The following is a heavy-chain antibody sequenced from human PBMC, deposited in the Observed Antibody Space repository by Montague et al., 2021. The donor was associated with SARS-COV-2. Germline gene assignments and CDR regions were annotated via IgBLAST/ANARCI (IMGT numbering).Heavy chain of an antibody. V-gene: IGHV3-30*04. D-gene: IGHD3-22*01. CDR2: ISYDGSNK. CDR1: GFPFSSYA. Sequence: SLRLSCAASGFPFSSYAMHWVRQAPGKGLEWVAVISYDGSNKYYADSVKGRFTISRDNSKNTLYLQMNSLRAEDTAVYYCAREFGSGSDYWGQGTLVTVSS. CDR3: AREFGSGSDY. J-gene: IGHJ4*02.